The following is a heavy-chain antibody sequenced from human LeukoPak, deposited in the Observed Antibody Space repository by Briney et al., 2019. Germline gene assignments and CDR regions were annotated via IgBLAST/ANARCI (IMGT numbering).Heavy chain of an antibody. CDR2: IYTSGST. V-gene: IGHV4-61*02. D-gene: IGHD6-6*01. J-gene: IGHJ5*02. Sequence: SQTLSLTCTVSGGSISSGSYYWSWIRQPAGKGLEWIGRIYTSGSTNYNPSLKSRVTISVDTSKNQFSLKLSSVTAADTAVYYCARDQDSSSSRWFDPWGQGTLVTVSS. CDR3: ARDQDSSSSRWFDP. CDR1: GGSISSGSYY.